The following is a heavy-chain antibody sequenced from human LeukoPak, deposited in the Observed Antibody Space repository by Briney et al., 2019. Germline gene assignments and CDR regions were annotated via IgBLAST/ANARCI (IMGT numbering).Heavy chain of an antibody. CDR2: ISGSGGST. CDR3: AKDLVTMVRGVTSFDY. J-gene: IGHJ4*02. Sequence: PGGSLRLSCAASGFTFSNYAMSWVRQAPGKGLEWVSTISGSGGSTYYADSVKGRFTISRDNSKNTLYLQMNSLRAEDTAVYYCAKDLVTMVRGVTSFDYWGQGTLVTVSS. V-gene: IGHV3-23*01. D-gene: IGHD3-10*01. CDR1: GFTFSNYA.